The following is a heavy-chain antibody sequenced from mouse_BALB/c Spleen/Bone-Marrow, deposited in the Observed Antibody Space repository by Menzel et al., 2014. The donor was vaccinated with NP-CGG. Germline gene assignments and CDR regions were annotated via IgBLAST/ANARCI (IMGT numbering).Heavy chain of an antibody. J-gene: IGHJ1*01. CDR1: GFTFXSYA. Sequence: EVHLVESGGGLVKPGGSLKLSCAASGFTFXSYAMSWVRQTPEKRLEWVATISSGGSYTYYPDSVKGRFTISRDNAKNTLYLQMSSLRSEDTAMYYCARRDYGYFDVWGAGTTVTVSS. V-gene: IGHV5-9-3*01. CDR3: ARRDYGYFDV. CDR2: ISSGGSYT.